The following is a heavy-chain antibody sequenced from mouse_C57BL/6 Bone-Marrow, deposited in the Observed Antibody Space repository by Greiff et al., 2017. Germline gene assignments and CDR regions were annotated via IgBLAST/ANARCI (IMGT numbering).Heavy chain of an antibody. D-gene: IGHD1-1*01. J-gene: IGHJ3*01. V-gene: IGHV1-81*01. Sequence: QVQLQQSGAELARPGASVKLSCKASGYTFTSYGISWVKQRTGQGLEWIGEIYPRSGNTYYNEKFKGKATLTADKSSSTAYMELRSLTSEDSAVYFCARGDTTGAGAYWGQGTLVTVSA. CDR1: GYTFTSYG. CDR3: ARGDTTGAGAY. CDR2: IYPRSGNT.